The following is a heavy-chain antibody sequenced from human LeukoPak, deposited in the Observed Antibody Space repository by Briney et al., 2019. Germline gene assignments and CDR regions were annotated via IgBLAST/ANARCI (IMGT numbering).Heavy chain of an antibody. J-gene: IGHJ4*02. D-gene: IGHD3-9*01. CDR3: ARDSRPIRYFDWLPSYYFDY. CDR2: ISGNGGSI. CDR1: GFTFSNHA. V-gene: IGHV3-23*01. Sequence: GGSLRLSCAASGFTFSNHAMSWLRQAPGKGLEWVSAISGNGGSIYYVDSVKGRFTISRDNSKNTLYLQMNSLRAEDTAVYYCARDSRPIRYFDWLPSYYFDYWGQGTLVTVSS.